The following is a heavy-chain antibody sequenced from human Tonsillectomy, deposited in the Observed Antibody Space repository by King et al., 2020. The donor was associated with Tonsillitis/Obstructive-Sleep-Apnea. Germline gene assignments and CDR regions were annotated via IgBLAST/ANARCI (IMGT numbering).Heavy chain of an antibody. D-gene: IGHD2-2*02. CDR3: ARGIGYCSSTSCYTLHYMDV. V-gene: IGHV4-34*01. CDR2: INHSGST. CDR1: GGSFSGYY. J-gene: IGHJ6*03. Sequence: VQLQQWGAGLLKPSETLSLTCAVSGGSFSGYYWSWIRQPPGKGLEWIGEINHSGSTNYNPSLKSRVTISVDTSKNQFSLRLSSVTAADTAVYYCARGIGYCSSTSCYTLHYMDVWGKGTTVTVSS.